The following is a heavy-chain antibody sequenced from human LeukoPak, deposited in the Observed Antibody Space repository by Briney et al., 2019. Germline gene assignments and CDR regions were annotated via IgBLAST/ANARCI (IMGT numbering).Heavy chain of an antibody. Sequence: GGSLRLSCAASGFTFSSYEMNWVRQAPGKGLEWVSYISSSGSTIYYADSVKGRFTISRDNAKNSLYLQMNSLRAEDTAVYYCARKSGYDHLYFDCWGQGTLVTVSS. J-gene: IGHJ4*02. CDR1: GFTFSSYE. D-gene: IGHD5-12*01. CDR2: ISSSGSTI. V-gene: IGHV3-48*03. CDR3: ARKSGYDHLYFDC.